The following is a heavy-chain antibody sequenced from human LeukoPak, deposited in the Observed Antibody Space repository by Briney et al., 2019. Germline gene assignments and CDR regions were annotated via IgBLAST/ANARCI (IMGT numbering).Heavy chain of an antibody. V-gene: IGHV3-23*01. CDR3: ARDRGGENCGGDCYSAFDP. CDR1: GFSFSNYA. CDR2: IGGSGAYT. D-gene: IGHD2-21*02. Sequence: HTGGSLRLSCAASGFSFSNYAMNWVRQTPGRGLEWAAAIGGSGAYTNHADSVQGRLTISRDNSKNTLYLQMNNLRVEDTALYYCARDRGGENCGGDCYSAFDPWGQGTLVTVSS. J-gene: IGHJ5*02.